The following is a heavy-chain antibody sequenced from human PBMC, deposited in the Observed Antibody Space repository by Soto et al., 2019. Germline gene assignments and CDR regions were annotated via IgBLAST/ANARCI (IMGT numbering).Heavy chain of an antibody. Sequence: EVQLVESGGGLVQPGWSLRLSCAASGFTFSSYDMHWVRQATGKGLEWVSAIGTAGDTYYPGSVKGRFTISRENAKNSLYLQMNSLRAGDTAVYYCARAEPYSSSWSHDAFDIWGQGTMVTVSS. J-gene: IGHJ3*02. CDR3: ARAEPYSSSWSHDAFDI. D-gene: IGHD6-13*01. CDR2: IGTAGDT. CDR1: GFTFSSYD. V-gene: IGHV3-13*01.